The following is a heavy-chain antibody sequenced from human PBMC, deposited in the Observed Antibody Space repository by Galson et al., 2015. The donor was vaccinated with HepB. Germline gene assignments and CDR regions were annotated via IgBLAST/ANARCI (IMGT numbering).Heavy chain of an antibody. D-gene: IGHD4-17*01. CDR2: IIPIFGTA. Sequence: SVKVSCKASGGTFSSYAISWVRQAPGQGLEWMGGIIPIFGTANYAQKFQGRVTITADESTSTAYMELSSLSSEDTAVYYCARANYGDYTRYYYYYGMDVWGQGTTVTVSS. J-gene: IGHJ6*02. CDR3: ARANYGDYTRYYYYYGMDV. V-gene: IGHV1-69*13. CDR1: GGTFSSYA.